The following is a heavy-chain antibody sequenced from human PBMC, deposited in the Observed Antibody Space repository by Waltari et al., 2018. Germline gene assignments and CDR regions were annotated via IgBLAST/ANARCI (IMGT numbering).Heavy chain of an antibody. V-gene: IGHV3-9*01. CDR3: ARGNYGDPQVFDY. CDR2: ISWNSGSI. CDR1: GFTFDDYA. D-gene: IGHD4-17*01. Sequence: EVQLVESGGGLVQPGRSLRLSCAASGFTFDDYAMHWVRQAPGKGLECVSGISWNSGSIGYADSVKGRFTISRDNAKNSLYLQMNSLRAEDTAVYYCARGNYGDPQVFDYWGQGTLVTVSS. J-gene: IGHJ4*02.